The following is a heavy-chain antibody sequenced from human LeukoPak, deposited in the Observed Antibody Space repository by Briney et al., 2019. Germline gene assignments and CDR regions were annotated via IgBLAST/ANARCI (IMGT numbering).Heavy chain of an antibody. V-gene: IGHV3-23*01. CDR2: IDSSGAYT. Sequence: PGGSLRLSCAASGFIFSNYAMSWVRQAPGKGLEWVSAIDSSGAYTWYADSVKGRFTISKDSSSTILYLQMNGLRAEDAAVYFCAKGSAAGRPYYFDYWGQGTLVTVSS. D-gene: IGHD6-25*01. CDR1: GFIFSNYA. J-gene: IGHJ4*02. CDR3: AKGSAAGRPYYFDY.